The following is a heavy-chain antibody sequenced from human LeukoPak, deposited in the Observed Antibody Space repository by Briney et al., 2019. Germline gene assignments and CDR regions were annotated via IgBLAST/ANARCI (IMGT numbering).Heavy chain of an antibody. J-gene: IGHJ5*02. CDR1: GGSISSYY. Sequence: SETLSLTCTVSGGSISSYYWSWIRRPPGKGLEWIGYIYYSGSTNYNPSLKSRVTISVDTSKNQFSLKLSSVTAADTAVYYCARVGAMYYYGSEPHWFDPWGQGTLVTVSS. CDR3: ARVGAMYYYGSEPHWFDP. D-gene: IGHD3-10*01. V-gene: IGHV4-59*01. CDR2: IYYSGST.